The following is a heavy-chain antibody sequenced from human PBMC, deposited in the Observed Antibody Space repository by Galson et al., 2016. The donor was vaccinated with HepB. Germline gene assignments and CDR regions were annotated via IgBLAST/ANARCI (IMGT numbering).Heavy chain of an antibody. CDR3: ATHDLPRYYFDY. J-gene: IGHJ4*02. Sequence: SLRLSCAASGFTFDTYAMSWVRQAPGMGLEWVSAISASGGSTYYADSVKGRFTISRDNSRNTLYLQMNSLRAEETAVYYCATHDLPRYYFDYWGQGTLVTVSS. D-gene: IGHD2-21*02. CDR1: GFTFDTYA. V-gene: IGHV3-23*01. CDR2: ISASGGST.